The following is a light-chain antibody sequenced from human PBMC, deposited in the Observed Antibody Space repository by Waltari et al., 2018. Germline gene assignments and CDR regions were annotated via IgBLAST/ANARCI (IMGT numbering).Light chain of an antibody. CDR2: DAS. Sequence: EILMTQSPATLSVSPGERATLSCRASQSVSSYLAWYQQKPGQAPRLLIYDASNRATGIPARFSGSGSGTDFTLTISSLEPEDFAVYYCQQRSNWPPITFGQGTRLGIK. CDR3: QQRSNWPPIT. CDR1: QSVSSY. V-gene: IGKV3-11*01. J-gene: IGKJ5*01.